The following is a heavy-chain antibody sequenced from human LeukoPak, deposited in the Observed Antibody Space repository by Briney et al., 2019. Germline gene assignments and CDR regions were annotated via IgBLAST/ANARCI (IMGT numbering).Heavy chain of an antibody. Sequence: PSETLSLTCTVSGGSISSYYWNWIRQPPGEGLEWIGYVYYSGSTNYNPSLKSRVTISVDTSKNQFSLNLTSVTAADAAVYYCARAAYIGTSYYYYYMDVWGKATTVTVS. CDR2: VYYSGST. CDR3: ARAAYIGTSYYYYYMDV. V-gene: IGHV4-59*01. D-gene: IGHD1-26*01. CDR1: GGSISSYY. J-gene: IGHJ6*03.